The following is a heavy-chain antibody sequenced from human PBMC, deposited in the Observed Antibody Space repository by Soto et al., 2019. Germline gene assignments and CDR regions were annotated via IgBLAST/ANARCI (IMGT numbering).Heavy chain of an antibody. CDR2: LNPNSGNT. CDR1: GYTFTSYD. V-gene: IGHV1-8*01. Sequence: GASVKVSCKTSGYTFTSYDINWVRQATGQGLEWMGWLNPNSGNTGYAPKFQGRVTSTRDTSISTAYMELSSLRSNDTAVYFCTREVSISPKPDTFDIWGQGTMVT. D-gene: IGHD6-13*01. CDR3: TREVSISPKPDTFDI. J-gene: IGHJ3*02.